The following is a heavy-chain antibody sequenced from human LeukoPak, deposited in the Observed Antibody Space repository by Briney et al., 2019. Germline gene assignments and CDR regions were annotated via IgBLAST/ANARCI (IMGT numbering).Heavy chain of an antibody. J-gene: IGHJ4*02. CDR2: ISHSGST. CDR1: GGSFSDYY. Sequence: SETLSLTCAVYGGSFSDYYWNWIRQPPGKGLEWIGEISHSGSTNYNPSLKSRVTISVDTSKNQFSLKLSSVTAADTAVYYCARAGIWSLLSMTSYYFDYWGQGTLVTVSS. V-gene: IGHV4-34*01. CDR3: ARAGIWSLLSMTSYYFDY. D-gene: IGHD1-14*01.